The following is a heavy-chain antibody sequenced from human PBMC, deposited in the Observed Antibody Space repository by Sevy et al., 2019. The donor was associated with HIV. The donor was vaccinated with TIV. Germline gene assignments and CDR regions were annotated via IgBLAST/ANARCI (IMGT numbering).Heavy chain of an antibody. Sequence: SETLSLTCTVSGGPIGSDSYYWSWIPPPAGKGPEWIGRVYTSGTNNPNPSRKSRVTKSIDTSKNLYSLELSSVTAADTAVYFCARLHSASWSAFDIWGQGTMVTVSS. V-gene: IGHV4-61*02. D-gene: IGHD6-13*01. CDR2: VYTSGTN. CDR1: GGPIGSDSYY. CDR3: ARLHSASWSAFDI. J-gene: IGHJ3*02.